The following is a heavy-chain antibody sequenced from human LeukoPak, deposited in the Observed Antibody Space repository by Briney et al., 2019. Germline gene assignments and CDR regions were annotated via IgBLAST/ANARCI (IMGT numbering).Heavy chain of an antibody. Sequence: SETLSLTCTVSSGSISGSDYYWCWIRRPPGKGLEWIGEIYHSGSTNYNPSLKSRVTISVDKSKNQFSLKLSSVTAADTAVYYCSYDSSGYYEGSDAFDIWGQGTMVTVSS. CDR1: SGSISGSDYY. CDR2: IYHSGST. CDR3: SYDSSGYYEGSDAFDI. D-gene: IGHD3-22*01. V-gene: IGHV4-39*07. J-gene: IGHJ3*02.